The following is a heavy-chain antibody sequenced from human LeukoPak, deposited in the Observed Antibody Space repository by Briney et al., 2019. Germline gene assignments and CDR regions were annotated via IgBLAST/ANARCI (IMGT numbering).Heavy chain of an antibody. V-gene: IGHV1-2*02. Sequence: GASVKVSCKASGYTFTGYYMHWVRQAPGQGLEWMGWINPNSGGTNYAQKFQGRVTMTRDTSISTAYMELSRLRSDDTAVYYCARDTRMTAARTTVTTYLFDYWGQGTLVTVSS. CDR1: GYTFTGYY. CDR2: INPNSGGT. J-gene: IGHJ4*02. CDR3: ARDTRMTAARTTVTTYLFDY. D-gene: IGHD4-17*01.